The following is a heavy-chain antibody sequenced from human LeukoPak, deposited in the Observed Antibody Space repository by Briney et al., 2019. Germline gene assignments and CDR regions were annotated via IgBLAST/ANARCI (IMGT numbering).Heavy chain of an antibody. D-gene: IGHD3-3*01. V-gene: IGHV4-59*12. CDR3: ARGAYDFWSGYRFDP. J-gene: IGHJ5*02. CDR1: GGSISSYY. Sequence: PETLSLTCTVSGGSISSYYWSWIRQPPGKGLEWIGYIYYSGSTNYNPSLKSRVTISVDTSKNQFSLKLSSVTAADTAVYYCARGAYDFWSGYRFDPWGQGTLVTVSS. CDR2: IYYSGST.